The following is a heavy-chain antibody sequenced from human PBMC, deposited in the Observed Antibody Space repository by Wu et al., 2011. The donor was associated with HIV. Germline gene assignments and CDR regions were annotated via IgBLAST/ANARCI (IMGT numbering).Heavy chain of an antibody. Sequence: PGQGLECMGKITPVLGSTVYTQKFRDRVTITADESTSTSYMELSSLTSEDTAVYYCAREVGAMLANWFDPWGQGTQVIVSS. CDR2: ITPVLGST. J-gene: IGHJ5*02. CDR3: AREVGAMLANWFDP. D-gene: IGHD3-10*01. V-gene: IGHV1-69*11.